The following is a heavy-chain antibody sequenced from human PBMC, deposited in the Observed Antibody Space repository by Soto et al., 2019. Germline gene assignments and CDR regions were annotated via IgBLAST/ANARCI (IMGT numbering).Heavy chain of an antibody. D-gene: IGHD3-9*01. V-gene: IGHV3-30-3*01. J-gene: IGHJ4*02. CDR2: ISYDVSNK. CDR3: AREGPLRYFDS. CDR1: GFTFSSYA. Sequence: QVQLVESGGGVVQPGRSLRLSCAASGFTFSSYAMHWVRQAPGKGLEWVAVISYDVSNKYYADSVKGRFTISRDNSKNTLYLQMNSLRAEDTAVYYCAREGPLRYFDSWGQGTLVTVSS.